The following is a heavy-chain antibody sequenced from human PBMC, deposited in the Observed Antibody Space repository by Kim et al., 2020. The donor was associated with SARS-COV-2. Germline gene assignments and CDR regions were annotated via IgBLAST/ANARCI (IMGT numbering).Heavy chain of an antibody. D-gene: IGHD5-18*01. J-gene: IGHJ4*02. V-gene: IGHV4-31*01. CDR3: ATLGKRYGNSIDF. Sequence: YNPALNSLITMSGDTSKNQFSLKLNSVTAADTAVYFCATLGKRYGNSIDFWGQGTLVTVSS.